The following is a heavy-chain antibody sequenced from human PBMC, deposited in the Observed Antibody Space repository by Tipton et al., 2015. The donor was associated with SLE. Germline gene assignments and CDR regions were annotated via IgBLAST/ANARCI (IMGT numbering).Heavy chain of an antibody. CDR2: IYYSGST. J-gene: IGHJ4*02. CDR1: GGSIRSSSYY. V-gene: IGHV4-39*01. Sequence: TLSLTCSVSGGSIRSSSYYWGWIRQPPGKGLEWIGSIYYSGSTYYNPSLKSRVTISVDTSKNQVSLMLSSVTAADTAVYYCARHGQTFGVLDYFNYWGQGTLVTVSS. D-gene: IGHD3-3*01. CDR3: ARHGQTFGVLDYFNY.